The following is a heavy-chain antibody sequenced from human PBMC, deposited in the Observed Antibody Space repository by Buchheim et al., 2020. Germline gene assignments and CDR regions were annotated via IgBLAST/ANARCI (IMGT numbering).Heavy chain of an antibody. Sequence: QLLLQESCPGLVKPSEILSLTCSVSDGSISSSDYYWGWIRQPPGKGLEWIGSLYNSGRTHYHPSLESRVSISVDTSKNQVSLKLTSVTAADTAVYYCARGFFYHSTDDFWGQG. CDR3: ARGFFYHSTDDF. CDR1: DGSISSSDYY. CDR2: LYNSGRT. V-gene: IGHV4-39*07. J-gene: IGHJ4*02. D-gene: IGHD2-8*02.